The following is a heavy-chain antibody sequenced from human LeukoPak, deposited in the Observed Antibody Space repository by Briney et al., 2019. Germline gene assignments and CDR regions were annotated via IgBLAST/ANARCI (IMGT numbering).Heavy chain of an antibody. CDR1: GYTFTSYY. V-gene: IGHV1-46*01. D-gene: IGHD5-18*01. J-gene: IGHJ6*02. CDR2: INPSGGST. Sequence: ASVKVSCKASGYTFTSYYMHWVRQAPGQGLEWMGIINPSGGSTSYAQKFQGRVTITRDTSAGTAYMELSSLRSEDTAVYYCARDRGTGYSYGYWYGMDVWGQGTTVTVSS. CDR3: ARDRGTGYSYGYWYGMDV.